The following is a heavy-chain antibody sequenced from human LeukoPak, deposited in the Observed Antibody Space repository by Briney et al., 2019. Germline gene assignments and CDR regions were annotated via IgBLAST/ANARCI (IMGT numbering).Heavy chain of an antibody. D-gene: IGHD3-3*01. CDR3: AKDTDYNDFWSGYLDN. CDR1: GFTFSSYG. CDR2: IGYDGSNK. J-gene: IGHJ4*02. Sequence: GGSLRLSCAASGFTFSSYGMHWVRQAPGKGLEWVAFIGYDGSNKYYADSVKGRFTISRDNSKKTLYLQMNSLRAVDAALYYCAKDTDYNDFWSGYLDNWGLGTLVTVSS. V-gene: IGHV3-30*02.